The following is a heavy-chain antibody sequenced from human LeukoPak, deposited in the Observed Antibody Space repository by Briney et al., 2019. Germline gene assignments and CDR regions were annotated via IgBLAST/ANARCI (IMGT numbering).Heavy chain of an antibody. CDR3: ARAAGYELFDD. Sequence: GGSLRLSCAASGITLSSYEMNWVGKAPGKGLEWVSYISSSGSTIYYADSVKGRFTISRDNAKNSLYLQMNSLRAENTAVYYCARAAGYELFDDWGQGTLVTVSS. CDR2: ISSSGSTI. D-gene: IGHD5-12*01. CDR1: GITLSSYE. V-gene: IGHV3-48*03. J-gene: IGHJ4*02.